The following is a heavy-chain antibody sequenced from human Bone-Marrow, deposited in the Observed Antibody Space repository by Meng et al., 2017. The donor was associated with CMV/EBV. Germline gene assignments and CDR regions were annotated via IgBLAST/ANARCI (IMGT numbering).Heavy chain of an antibody. V-gene: IGHV3-7*01. CDR3: ATAYRNYYDSSGYKRRGDY. CDR2: IKQDGSEK. D-gene: IGHD3-22*01. J-gene: IGHJ4*02. CDR1: GFTFSSYW. Sequence: GESLKISCAASGFTFSSYWMSWVRQAPGKGLERVANIKQDGSEKYYVDSVKGRFTISRDNAKNSLYLPMNSLSAEDTAVYYCATAYRNYYDSSGYKRRGDYWGQGTLVTVSS.